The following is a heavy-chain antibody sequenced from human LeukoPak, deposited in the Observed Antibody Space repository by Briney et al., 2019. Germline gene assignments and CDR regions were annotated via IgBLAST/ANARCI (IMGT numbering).Heavy chain of an antibody. CDR1: GFTFSSYA. CDR3: AKEAAAFQY. J-gene: IGHJ4*02. V-gene: IGHV3-23*01. D-gene: IGHD6-13*01. CDR2: ISGSGGST. Sequence: GESLRLSCAASGFTFSSYAMSWDRQGPGKGLEWVSGISGSGGSTNYADSVKGRFTISRDTSTNKMYLQMNSLRAEDTALYYCAKEAAAFQYWGQGTLVTVSS.